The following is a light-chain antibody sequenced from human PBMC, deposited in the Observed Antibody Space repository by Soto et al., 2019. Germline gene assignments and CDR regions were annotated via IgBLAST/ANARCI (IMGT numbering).Light chain of an antibody. V-gene: IGKV3-11*01. CDR3: QQGSNWPFT. J-gene: IGKJ4*01. CDR2: DAY. CDR1: QSVNSY. Sequence: EIVLTQSPATLSLSPGERATLSCRASQSVNSYLAWYQQKPGQAPRLLIYDAYNRATGIPARFSGSGSGTDFTLTISSLETEDFAVYYCQQGSNWPFTFGGGTKVEIK.